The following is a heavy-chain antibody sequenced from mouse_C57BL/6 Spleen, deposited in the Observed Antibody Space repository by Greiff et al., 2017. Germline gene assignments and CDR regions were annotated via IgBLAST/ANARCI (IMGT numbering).Heavy chain of an antibody. Sequence: VQLQQSGPELVKPGASVKISCKASGYTFTDYYMNWVKQSHGKSLEWIGDINPNNGGTSYNQKFKGKATVTVDKSSRTAYMELRSLTSEASEFYYCARCPSYAMGYWGQGTSVTVSS. J-gene: IGHJ4*01. CDR2: INPNNGGT. CDR3: ARCPSYAMGY. CDR1: GYTFTDYY. V-gene: IGHV1-26*01.